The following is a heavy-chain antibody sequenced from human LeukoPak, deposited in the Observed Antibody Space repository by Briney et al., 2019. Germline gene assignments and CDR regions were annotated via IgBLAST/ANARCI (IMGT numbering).Heavy chain of an antibody. D-gene: IGHD2-2*01. J-gene: IGHJ4*02. Sequence: TSETLSLTCAVYGGSFSGYYWSWIRQPPGKGLEWIGEIDHSGSTSYNPSLKSRVTISVDTSKNQFSLKLSSVTAADTAVYYCARQERHCTTTSCYWGPFDYWGQGTLVTVSS. V-gene: IGHV4-34*01. CDR2: IDHSGST. CDR1: GGSFSGYY. CDR3: ARQERHCTTTSCYWGPFDY.